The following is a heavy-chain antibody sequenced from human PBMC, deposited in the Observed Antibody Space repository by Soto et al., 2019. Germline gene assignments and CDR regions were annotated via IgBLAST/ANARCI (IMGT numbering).Heavy chain of an antibody. J-gene: IGHJ6*03. Sequence: SETLSLTCTVSGGSISGYYWSWIRQPPGKGLEWIGYIYYSGSTNYNPSLKSRVTISVDTSKNQFSLKLSSVTAADTAVYYCARGRLERVGNYYYYMDVWGKGTTVTVSS. CDR2: IYYSGST. D-gene: IGHD1-1*01. CDR3: ARGRLERVGNYYYYMDV. CDR1: GGSISGYY. V-gene: IGHV4-59*01.